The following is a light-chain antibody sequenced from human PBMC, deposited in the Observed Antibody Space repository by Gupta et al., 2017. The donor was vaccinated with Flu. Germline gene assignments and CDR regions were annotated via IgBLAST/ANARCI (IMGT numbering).Light chain of an antibody. CDR3: QSKDNSDASWV. J-gene: IGLJ3*02. V-gene: IGLV3-25*03. Sequence: ELTQPPSLSVSPGQTARINCFGEIMPPQYIFWFQQKVGQAPTLVIYEDSERPSGIPERFSGSISGTTATLTIGGVQPEDEGGYYCQSKDNSDASWVFGGGTKLTVL. CDR1: IMPPQY. CDR2: EDS.